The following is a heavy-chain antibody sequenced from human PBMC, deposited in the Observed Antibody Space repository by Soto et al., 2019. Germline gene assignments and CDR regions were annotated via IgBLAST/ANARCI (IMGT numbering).Heavy chain of an antibody. Sequence: QVHLQESGPGLLKPSQTLSLTCTVSGAAVSGGGQYWNWVRQLPGKGLEWIGNIYYIGSTDYNPSLKSRVTISFDKSKNQFSLKLISVTAADTAVYYCARERVLGDGGGFGVWGQGTTVTVSS. CDR1: GAAVSGGGQY. J-gene: IGHJ6*02. CDR2: IYYIGST. CDR3: ARERVLGDGGGFGV. D-gene: IGHD2-15*01. V-gene: IGHV4-31*03.